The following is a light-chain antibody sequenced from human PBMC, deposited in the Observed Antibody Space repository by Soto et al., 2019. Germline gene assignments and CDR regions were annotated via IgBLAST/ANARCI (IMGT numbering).Light chain of an antibody. V-gene: IGLV2-14*01. CDR3: SSYTSSNTLI. Sequence: QSVLTQPASVSGSPGQSITISCTGTISDVGGYNYVSWFQQSPGKAPKVMIYEVTNRPSGVSNRFSGSKSGNTASLTISGLQAEDEADYYCSSYTSSNTLIFGGGTKLTVL. CDR1: ISDVGGYNY. CDR2: EVT. J-gene: IGLJ2*01.